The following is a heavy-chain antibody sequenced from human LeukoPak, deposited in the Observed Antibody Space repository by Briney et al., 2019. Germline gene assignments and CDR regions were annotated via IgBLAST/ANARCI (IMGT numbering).Heavy chain of an antibody. J-gene: IGHJ4*02. CDR1: GGSISSYY. D-gene: IGHD1-1*01. CDR2: IYYSGST. Sequence: PSDTLSLTCTVSGGSISSYYWSWIRQPPGKGLEWIGYIYYSGSTNYNPSLKSRITISVDTSRNQFSLSLSSVTAADTAVYYCARGTVQMGMGERYFDNWGQGTLVTVSP. CDR3: ARGTVQMGMGERYFDN. V-gene: IGHV4-59*07.